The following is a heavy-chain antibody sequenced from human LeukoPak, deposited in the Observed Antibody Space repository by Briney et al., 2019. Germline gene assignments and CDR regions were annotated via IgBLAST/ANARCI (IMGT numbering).Heavy chain of an antibody. D-gene: IGHD2-15*01. Sequence: SGTLSLTCSVSIGSISSSKWWSWVRQPPGKGLEWIGSIYYSGSTYYNPSLKSRVTISVDTSKNQFSLKLSSVTAADTAVYYCARQGCSGGSCPGGWFDPWGQGTLVTVSS. V-gene: IGHV4-39*01. J-gene: IGHJ5*02. CDR3: ARQGCSGGSCPGGWFDP. CDR2: IYYSGST. CDR1: IGSISSSKW.